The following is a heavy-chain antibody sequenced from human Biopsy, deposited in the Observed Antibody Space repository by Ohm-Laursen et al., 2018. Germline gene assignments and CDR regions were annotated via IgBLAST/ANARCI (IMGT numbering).Heavy chain of an antibody. J-gene: IGHJ1*01. V-gene: IGHV1-69*06. Sequence: SVKVSCNVPGGTFSNYGVNWVRQAPGQGLKWLGGNIPILGTGNYAQKFQDRVTVAADTSTSTATMELRSLRSDDTAVYYCATKLTGYFHHWGQGTLVIVSS. CDR1: GGTFSNYG. CDR2: NIPILGTG. CDR3: ATKLTGYFHH. D-gene: IGHD3-9*01.